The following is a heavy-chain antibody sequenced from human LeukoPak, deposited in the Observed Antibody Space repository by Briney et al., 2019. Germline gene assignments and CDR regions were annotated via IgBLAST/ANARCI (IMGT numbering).Heavy chain of an antibody. CDR1: GYTFTSYY. Sequence: ASVKVSCKASGYTFTSYYLHWVRQAPGQELEWMGIINPTSTSYAQKFQGRVAMTRDTSASTVYMELSSLRSEDTAVYYCARGRLGGSSSDWFDPWGQGTLVTVSS. CDR3: ARGRLGGSSSDWFDP. CDR2: INPTST. V-gene: IGHV1-46*01. J-gene: IGHJ5*02. D-gene: IGHD6-6*01.